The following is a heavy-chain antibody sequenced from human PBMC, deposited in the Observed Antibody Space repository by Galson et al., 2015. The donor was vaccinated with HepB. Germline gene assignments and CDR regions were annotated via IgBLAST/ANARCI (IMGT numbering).Heavy chain of an antibody. V-gene: IGHV3-53*01. D-gene: IGHD2-2*01. CDR1: AFTVSSNY. CDR2: IYSGGST. CDR3: ARDRKDIVVEPAATNTYWYFDL. Sequence: SLRLSCAASAFTVSSNYMSWVRQAPGKGLEWVSVIYSGGSTYYADSAKGRFTISRDNSKNTLYLQMNSLRAEDTAVYYCARDRKDIVVEPAATNTYWYFDLWGRGTLVTVSP. J-gene: IGHJ2*01.